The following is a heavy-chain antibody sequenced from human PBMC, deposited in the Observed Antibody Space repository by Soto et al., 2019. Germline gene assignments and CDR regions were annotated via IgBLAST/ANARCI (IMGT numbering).Heavy chain of an antibody. CDR3: ATSRGIVVVTAILDY. D-gene: IGHD2-21*02. V-gene: IGHV1-69*13. J-gene: IGHJ4*02. CDR2: IIPIFGTA. CDR1: GGTFSSYA. Sequence: SVKVSCKASGGTFSSYAISWVRQAPGQGLEWMRGIIPIFGTANYAQKFQGRVTITADESTSTAYMELSSLRSEDTAVYYCATSRGIVVVTAILDYWGQGTLVTVSS.